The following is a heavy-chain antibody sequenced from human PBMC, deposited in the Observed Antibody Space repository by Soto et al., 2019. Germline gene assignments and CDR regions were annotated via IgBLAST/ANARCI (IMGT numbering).Heavy chain of an antibody. CDR3: ARLTYYYDSSGYK. CDR2: IYQSGTT. V-gene: IGHV4-38-2*02. D-gene: IGHD3-22*01. Sequence: SETLSLTCSVSGYSISSGYYWGWIRQPPGKGLEWIGSIYQSGTTYYNPSLKSRVTISVDTSKNQFSLKLSSVTAADTAVYYCARLTYYYDSSGYKWGQGTLVTVSS. CDR1: GYSISSGYY. J-gene: IGHJ4*02.